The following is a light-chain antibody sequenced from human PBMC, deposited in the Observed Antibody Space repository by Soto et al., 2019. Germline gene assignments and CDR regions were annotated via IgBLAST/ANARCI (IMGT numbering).Light chain of an antibody. CDR3: SSYARGSTLIV. Sequence: QSALTQPASVSGSPGQSITISCTGTTSDIGGYNFVSWYQQHPGKAPKLMVYDVSSRPSGVSHRFSGSKSGNTASLTISGLQTEDEADYYCSSYARGSTLIVFGGGTKRTVL. J-gene: IGLJ3*02. CDR1: TSDIGGYNF. V-gene: IGLV2-14*01. CDR2: DVS.